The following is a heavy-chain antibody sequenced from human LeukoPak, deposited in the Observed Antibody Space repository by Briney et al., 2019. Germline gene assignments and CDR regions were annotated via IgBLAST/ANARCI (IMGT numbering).Heavy chain of an antibody. CDR3: ARVDIVATFPNY. Sequence: SETLSLTCTVSGGSISSSSYYWGWIRQPPGKGLEWIGGIYYSGSTYYNPSLKSRVTISVDTSKNQFSLKLSSVTAADTAVYYCARVDIVATFPNYWGQGTLVTVSS. J-gene: IGHJ4*02. V-gene: IGHV4-39*07. CDR2: IYYSGST. D-gene: IGHD5-12*01. CDR1: GGSISSSSYY.